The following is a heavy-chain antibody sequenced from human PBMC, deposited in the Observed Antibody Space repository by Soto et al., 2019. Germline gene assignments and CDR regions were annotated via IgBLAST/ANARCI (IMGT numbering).Heavy chain of an antibody. CDR2: IIPILGIA. CDR1: GGTFSSYT. D-gene: IGHD2-15*01. Sequence: QVQLVQSGAEVKKPGSSVKVSCKASGGTFSSYTISWVRQAPGQGLEWMGRIIPILGIANYAQKFQGRVTITADKSTNTADMELSSLRSEDTAVYYCARKPVYCSGGSCYPNHDAFDIWGQGTMVIVSS. CDR3: ARKPVYCSGGSCYPNHDAFDI. V-gene: IGHV1-69*02. J-gene: IGHJ3*02.